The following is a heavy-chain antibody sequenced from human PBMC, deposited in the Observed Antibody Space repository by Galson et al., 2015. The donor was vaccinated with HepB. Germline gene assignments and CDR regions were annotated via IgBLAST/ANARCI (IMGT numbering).Heavy chain of an antibody. CDR2: INSYNRHT. V-gene: IGHV1-18*01. CDR3: ARGALVAVVDATQSNWFDP. J-gene: IGHJ5*02. Sequence: SVKVSCKASGYIFTNYGISWVRQAPGQGLEWVGWINSYNRHTSYAQKLQGRVSMTTDTSTNTAYMELRSLRSDDTAVYYCARGALVAVVDATQSNWFDPWGQGTLVTVSS. D-gene: IGHD2-15*01. CDR1: GYIFTNYG.